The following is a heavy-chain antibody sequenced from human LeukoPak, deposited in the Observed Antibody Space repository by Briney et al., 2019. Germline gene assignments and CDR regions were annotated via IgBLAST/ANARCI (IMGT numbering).Heavy chain of an antibody. J-gene: IGHJ4*02. CDR2: IYTSGST. D-gene: IGHD6-13*01. CDR1: GGSISSGSYY. V-gene: IGHV4-61*02. Sequence: SETLSLTCTVSGGSISSGSYYWSWIRQPAGKGLEWIGRIYTSGSTNYNPSLKSRVTISVDTSKNQFSLKLSSVTAADTAVYYCARDSSYAADYFDYWGQGTLITVSS. CDR3: ARDSSYAADYFDY.